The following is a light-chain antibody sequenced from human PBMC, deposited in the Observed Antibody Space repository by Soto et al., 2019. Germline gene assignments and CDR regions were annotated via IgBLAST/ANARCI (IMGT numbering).Light chain of an antibody. Sequence: EIVLTQSPATLSLSPGERATLSCRASQSVSSYLAWYQQRPGQAPSLLIYGASNRATGLPARFSGSGSGTEFTLTISSLQSEDFAVYYCQQYNDWPQTLGQGTKVDIK. V-gene: IGKV3D-15*01. CDR3: QQYNDWPQT. CDR2: GAS. CDR1: QSVSSY. J-gene: IGKJ1*01.